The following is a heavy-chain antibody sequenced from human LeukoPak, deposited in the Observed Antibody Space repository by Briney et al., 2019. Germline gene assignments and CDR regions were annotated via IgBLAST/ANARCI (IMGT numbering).Heavy chain of an antibody. CDR1: GFTFSSYS. CDR3: ARVVDTAMGY. V-gene: IGHV3-21*01. D-gene: IGHD5-18*01. CDR2: ISSTSSYI. J-gene: IGHJ4*02. Sequence: TGGSLRLSCGASGFTFSSYSMNWVRQAPGKGLEWVSSISSTSSYIYYADSVKGRFTISRDNAKNSLYLQMSSLRAEDTAVYYCARVVDTAMGYGGQGTLVTVSS.